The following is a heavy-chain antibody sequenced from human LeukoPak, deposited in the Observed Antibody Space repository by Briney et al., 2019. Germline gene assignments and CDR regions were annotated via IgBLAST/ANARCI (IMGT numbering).Heavy chain of an antibody. D-gene: IGHD3-10*01. Sequence: PGGSLRLSCAASGFTFSSYWMSWVRQAPGKGLEWVANIKQDGSEKYYVDSVKGRFTISRDNAKNSLYLQMNSLRAEDTAVYYCARDAYYYGSGSYYKYYYYYMDVWGKGTTVTVSS. V-gene: IGHV3-7*01. CDR2: IKQDGSEK. CDR1: GFTFSSYW. J-gene: IGHJ6*03. CDR3: ARDAYYYGSGSYYKYYYYYMDV.